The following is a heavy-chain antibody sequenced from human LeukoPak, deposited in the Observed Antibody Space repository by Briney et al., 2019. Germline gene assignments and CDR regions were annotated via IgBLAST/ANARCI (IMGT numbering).Heavy chain of an antibody. J-gene: IGHJ4*02. CDR3: ARERPSMGYFDY. CDR2: ISYDGSIK. CDR1: GFTFSSYS. D-gene: IGHD2/OR15-2a*01. V-gene: IGHV3-30*03. Sequence: PGGSLRLSCAASGFTFSSYSMTWVRQAPGKGLEWVALISYDGSIKYYADSVKGRFTFSRDNSKDTLYLQMNSLRAEDTAVYYCARERPSMGYFDYWGQGTLVTVSS.